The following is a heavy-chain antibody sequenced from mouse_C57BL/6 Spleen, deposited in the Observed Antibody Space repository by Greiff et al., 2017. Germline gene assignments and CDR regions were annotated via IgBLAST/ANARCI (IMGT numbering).Heavy chain of an antibody. Sequence: EVKLMESGAELVRPGASVKLSCTASGFNIKDDYMHWVKQRPEQGLEWIGWIDPENGDTEYASKFQGKATITADTSSNTAYLQLSSLTSEDTAVYYCTRGDYDGPFDYWGQGTTLTVSS. CDR3: TRGDYDGPFDY. CDR2: IDPENGDT. V-gene: IGHV14-4*01. CDR1: GFNIKDDY. D-gene: IGHD2-13*01. J-gene: IGHJ2*01.